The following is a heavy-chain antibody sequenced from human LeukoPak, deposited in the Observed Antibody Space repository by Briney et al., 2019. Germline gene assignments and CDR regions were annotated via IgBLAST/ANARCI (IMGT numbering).Heavy chain of an antibody. CDR1: GFTFSSYA. V-gene: IGHV3-23*01. CDR3: AKHTAVATFDC. D-gene: IGHD6-19*01. Sequence: GGSLRLSCVASGFTFSSYAMSRVRQAPGKGLEWVSAISGTGGSTYYTDSVKGRFTISRDNSKNTLYLQMNSLRAEDTAEYYCAKHTAVATFDCWGQGTLVTVSS. CDR2: ISGTGGST. J-gene: IGHJ4*02.